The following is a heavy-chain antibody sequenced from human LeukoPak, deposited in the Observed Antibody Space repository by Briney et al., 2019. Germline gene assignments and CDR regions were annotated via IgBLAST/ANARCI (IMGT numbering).Heavy chain of an antibody. V-gene: IGHV4-39*07. Sequence: SETLSLTCTVSGGSISTSSYYWGWIRQPPGKGLECIGNIYYSGSTYYNPSLKSRVTISVDTSKNQFSLKLSSVTAADTAVYYCARGKVTPNWFDPWGQGTLVTVSS. CDR3: ARGKVTPNWFDP. CDR1: GGSISTSSYY. CDR2: IYYSGST. D-gene: IGHD2-21*02. J-gene: IGHJ5*02.